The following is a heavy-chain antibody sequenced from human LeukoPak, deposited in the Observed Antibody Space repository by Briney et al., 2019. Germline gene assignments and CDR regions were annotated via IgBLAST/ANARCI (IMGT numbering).Heavy chain of an antibody. CDR1: GGSISSYY. V-gene: IGHV4-59*01. J-gene: IGHJ6*02. CDR2: IYYSGST. Sequence: SETLSLTCTVSGGSISSYYWSWIRQPPGKGLEWIGYIYYSGSTNYNPSLKSRVTISVDTSKNQFSLKLSSVTAADTAVYYCARIRYYDILTGYYPIGYYYGMDVWGQGTTVTVSS. CDR3: ARIRYYDILTGYYPIGYYYGMDV. D-gene: IGHD3-9*01.